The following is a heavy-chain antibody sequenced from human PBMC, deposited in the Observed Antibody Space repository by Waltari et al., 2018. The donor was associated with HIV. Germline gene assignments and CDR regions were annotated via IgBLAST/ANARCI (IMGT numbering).Heavy chain of an antibody. Sequence: CAASGFSFSDHYMDWVRQAPGKGLEWVGRIRDKRNSYSTEYVASVRGRFTISRDDSQNSVYLLMSRLKTEVTAVYYCVRSFGDSWPTTYYDCWGHGTLVTVSS. CDR3: VRSFGDSWPTTYYDC. D-gene: IGHD2-21*02. CDR2: IRDKRNSYST. J-gene: IGHJ4*01. V-gene: IGHV3-72*01. CDR1: GFSFSDHY.